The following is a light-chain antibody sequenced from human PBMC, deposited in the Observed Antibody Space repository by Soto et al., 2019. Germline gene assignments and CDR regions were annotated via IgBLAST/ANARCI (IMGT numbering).Light chain of an antibody. Sequence: DIQMTQSPSSLSASVGDRVTITCQASQDISNYLNWYQQKPGKAPKLLIDDASYLETGVQSRFSGSGAGTDFPFAISSRLPEDNAAYYCQQYDNLPPLTFGGGTKVEIK. V-gene: IGKV1-33*01. J-gene: IGKJ4*01. CDR2: DAS. CDR3: QQYDNLPPLT. CDR1: QDISNY.